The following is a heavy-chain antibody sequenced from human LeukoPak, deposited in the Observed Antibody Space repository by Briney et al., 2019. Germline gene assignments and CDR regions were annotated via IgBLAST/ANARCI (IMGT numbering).Heavy chain of an antibody. CDR2: TSYDETNK. CDR3: ARDDSATPSID. Sequence: GRSLRLSCAASGFTFSSYGMHWVRQAPGKGLEWVAVTSYDETNKWYADSVKGRLTISRDNSKDTLYLQMSSLRPEDTAVYYCARDDSATPSIDWGQGTLVTVSS. CDR1: GFTFSSYG. J-gene: IGHJ4*02. D-gene: IGHD3-3*02. V-gene: IGHV3-30*19.